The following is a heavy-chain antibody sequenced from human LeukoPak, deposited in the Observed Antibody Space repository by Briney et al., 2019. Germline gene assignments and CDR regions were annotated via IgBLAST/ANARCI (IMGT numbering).Heavy chain of an antibody. D-gene: IGHD4-23*01. V-gene: IGHV4-4*02. CDR3: ARNGGNSDFDY. CDR1: GDSISSSNW. J-gene: IGHJ4*02. Sequence: SETLSLTCAVSGDSISSSNWWTWVRPPPGKGLEWIGEIYHSGNTNYNPSLKSRVTMSVDKSKNQFSLNLNSVTAADTAVYYCARNGGNSDFDYWGQGTLVTVSS. CDR2: IYHSGNT.